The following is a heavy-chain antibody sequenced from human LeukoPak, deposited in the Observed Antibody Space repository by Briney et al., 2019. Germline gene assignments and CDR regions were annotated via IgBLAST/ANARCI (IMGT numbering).Heavy chain of an antibody. CDR1: GGSINPYY. V-gene: IGHV4-59*08. D-gene: IGHD2-2*01. Sequence: PSETLSLTCTVSGGSINPYYWSWIRQVPGKGLEWLGYFLYSGSANYNPSLKSRISISADTSKKQISLTLTSVTAADTAVYYCARHCSTTTCQYYYYHMDVWGKGTTVTVSS. J-gene: IGHJ6*03. CDR3: ARHCSTTTCQYYYYHMDV. CDR2: FLYSGSA.